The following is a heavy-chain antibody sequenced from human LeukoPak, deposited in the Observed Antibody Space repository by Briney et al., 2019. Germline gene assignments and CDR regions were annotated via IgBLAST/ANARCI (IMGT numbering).Heavy chain of an antibody. D-gene: IGHD4-17*01. Sequence: ASVKVSCKASGYTFTSYGISWGRQAPGQGLEWMGWIGAYNGNTNYAQKLQGRVTMTTGTSTSTAYMELRSLRSDDTAVYYCARDSVTTPFDYWGQGTLVTVSS. CDR1: GYTFTSYG. V-gene: IGHV1-18*04. CDR2: IGAYNGNT. J-gene: IGHJ4*02. CDR3: ARDSVTTPFDY.